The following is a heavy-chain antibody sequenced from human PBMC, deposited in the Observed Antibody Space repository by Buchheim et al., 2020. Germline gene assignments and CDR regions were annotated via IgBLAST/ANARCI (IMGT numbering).Heavy chain of an antibody. J-gene: IGHJ4*02. CDR3: AARQYGERIDY. CDR1: GFTFSDSY. V-gene: IGHV3-11*01. Sequence: QVQLVESGGTLVKPGGSLRLSCAASGFTFSDSYMSWIRQAPGKGLERVSYISTSGRTKYYADSVKGRFTMSRDNAKNSLYLQMNSLRAEDTAVYYCAARQYGERIDYWGQGTL. D-gene: IGHD4-17*01. CDR2: ISTSGRTK.